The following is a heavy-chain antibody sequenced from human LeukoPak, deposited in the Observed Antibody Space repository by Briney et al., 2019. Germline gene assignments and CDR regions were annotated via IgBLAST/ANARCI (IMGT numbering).Heavy chain of an antibody. CDR1: GDSISSNTTS. J-gene: IGHJ3*02. CDR3: ARGFHGTARAFAI. Sequence: SQTLSLICAISGDSISSNTTSWNWIRQSPSRGLEWLGRTYYRSQWSNAYAVSEISRITINPDTSKNQFSLQLNSVTPEDTAVYYCARGFHGTARAFAIWGQATVVTVSS. CDR2: TYYRSQWSN. D-gene: IGHD6-6*01. V-gene: IGHV6-1*01.